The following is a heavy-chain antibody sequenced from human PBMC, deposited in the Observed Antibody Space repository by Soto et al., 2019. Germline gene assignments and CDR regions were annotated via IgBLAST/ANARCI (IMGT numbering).Heavy chain of an antibody. CDR2: IYYSGRT. Sequence: SETLSLTCTVSGDSISSSTYYWGWIRQPPGKGLEWIGSIYYSGRTYYNPSLKSRVTISVDTSRIHFSLKLISVTAADTALYYCARTHDNSNSFVVHWGQGTLVNVSS. V-gene: IGHV4-39*01. CDR3: ARTHDNSNSFVVH. J-gene: IGHJ5*02. D-gene: IGHD4-4*01. CDR1: GDSISSSTYY.